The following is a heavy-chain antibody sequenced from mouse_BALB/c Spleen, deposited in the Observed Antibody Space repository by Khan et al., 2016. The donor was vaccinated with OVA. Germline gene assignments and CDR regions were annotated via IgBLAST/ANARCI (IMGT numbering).Heavy chain of an antibody. J-gene: IGHJ3*01. CDR3: ACELRGFAY. V-gene: IGHV3-8*02. D-gene: IGHD1-1*01. Sequence: EVQLVESGPSLVKPSQTLSLTCSVTGDSITSGYWNWIRKFPGNKLEYMGYISYSGNSYYNPSLKSRISVTRDTSKTQYYLQLNSVTTEDTATYXCACELRGFAYWGQGTLVTVSA. CDR1: GDSITSGY. CDR2: ISYSGNS.